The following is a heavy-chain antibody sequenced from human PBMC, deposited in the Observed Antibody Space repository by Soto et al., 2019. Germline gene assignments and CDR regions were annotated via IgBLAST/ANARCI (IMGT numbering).Heavy chain of an antibody. CDR3: AKVYGSGSYPFSYYYMDV. J-gene: IGHJ6*03. Sequence: EVQLVESGGGWVQPGRSLRLSCAASGFTFDDYAMHWVRQAPGKGLEWVSGISWNSGSIGYADSVKGRFTISRDNAKNSLYLQMNSLRAEDTALYYCAKVYGSGSYPFSYYYMDVWGKGTTVTVSS. V-gene: IGHV3-9*01. CDR1: GFTFDDYA. D-gene: IGHD3-10*01. CDR2: ISWNSGSI.